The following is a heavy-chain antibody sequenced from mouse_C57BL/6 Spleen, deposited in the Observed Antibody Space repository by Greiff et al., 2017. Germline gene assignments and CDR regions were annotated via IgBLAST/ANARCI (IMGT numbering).Heavy chain of an antibody. CDR3: ARRDEMDY. Sequence: EVQLQQSGPELVKPGASVKISCKASGYSFTGYYMNWVKQSPEKSLEWIGEINPSTGCTTYNQKVKAKATVTVDKSSSTAYQQLKSLTAEDSAVYYCARRDEMDYWGQGTSVTVSS. V-gene: IGHV1-42*01. CDR2: INPSTGCT. CDR1: GYSFTGYY. J-gene: IGHJ4*01.